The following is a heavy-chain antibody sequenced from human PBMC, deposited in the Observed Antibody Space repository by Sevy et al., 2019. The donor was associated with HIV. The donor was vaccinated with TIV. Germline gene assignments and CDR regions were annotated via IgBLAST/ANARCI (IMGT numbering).Heavy chain of an antibody. CDR2: ISPHNGDT. V-gene: IGHV1-18*01. Sequence: ASVTVSCKVSGYTFITYRITWVRQAPGQGLEWMGWISPHNGDTNYAQKLQGRVTMITDTSANTAYMEVRGLRYDDTAVYYCARAYCSGGRCYSLAYWGQGTLVTVSS. J-gene: IGHJ4*02. D-gene: IGHD2-15*01. CDR1: GYTFITYR. CDR3: ARAYCSGGRCYSLAY.